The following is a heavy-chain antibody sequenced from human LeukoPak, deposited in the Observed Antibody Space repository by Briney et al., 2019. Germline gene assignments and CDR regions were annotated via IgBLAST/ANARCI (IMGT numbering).Heavy chain of an antibody. V-gene: IGHV3-48*03. CDR3: ARAKVVVVAATPTTSLDY. CDR2: ISSNGSTI. D-gene: IGHD2-15*01. Sequence: GGSLRLSCAASGFTFSSYEMNWVRQAPGKGLEWVSYISSNGSTIYYADSVKGRFTISRDNAKNSLYLQVNSLRAEDTAVYYCARAKVVVVAATPTTSLDYWGQGTLVTVSS. J-gene: IGHJ4*02. CDR1: GFTFSSYE.